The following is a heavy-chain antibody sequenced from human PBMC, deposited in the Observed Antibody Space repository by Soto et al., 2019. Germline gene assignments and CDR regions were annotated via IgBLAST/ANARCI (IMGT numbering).Heavy chain of an antibody. CDR2: IYSGGST. V-gene: IGHV3-66*01. CDR3: AKHIVVVVAATPGVDY. J-gene: IGHJ4*02. D-gene: IGHD2-15*01. Sequence: GGSLRLSCAASGFTVSSNYMSWVRQAPGKGLEWVSVIYSGGSTYYADSVKGRFTISRDNSKNTLYLQMNSLRAEDTAVYYCAKHIVVVVAATPGVDYWGQRT. CDR1: GFTVSSNY.